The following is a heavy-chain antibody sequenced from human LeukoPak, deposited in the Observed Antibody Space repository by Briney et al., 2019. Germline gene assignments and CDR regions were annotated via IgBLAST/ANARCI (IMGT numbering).Heavy chain of an antibody. CDR3: ARALGFCSGGSCYGPFDY. D-gene: IGHD2-15*01. CDR2: IYHSGST. V-gene: IGHV4-4*02. J-gene: IGHJ4*02. CDR1: GGSISSSNW. Sequence: SETLSLTCAVSGGSISSSNWWSWVRQPPGKGLEWIGEIYHSGSTNYNPSLKSRVTISVDKSKNQFSLKLSSVTAADTAVYYCARALGFCSGGSCYGPFDYWGQGTLVTVSS.